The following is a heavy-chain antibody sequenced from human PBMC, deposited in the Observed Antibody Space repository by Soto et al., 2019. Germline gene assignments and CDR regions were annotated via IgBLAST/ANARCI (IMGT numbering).Heavy chain of an antibody. J-gene: IGHJ3*02. CDR1: GYSFTSYW. V-gene: IGHV5-51*01. D-gene: IGHD3-22*01. CDR2: IYPGDSDT. CDR3: ASHYYDSSGYYGEDAFDI. Sequence: PGESLKISCQGSGYSFTSYWIGWVRQMPGKGLEWMGIIYPGDSDTRYSPSFQGQVTISADKSISTAYLQWSSLKASDTAMYYCASHYYDSSGYYGEDAFDIWGQGTMVTVSS.